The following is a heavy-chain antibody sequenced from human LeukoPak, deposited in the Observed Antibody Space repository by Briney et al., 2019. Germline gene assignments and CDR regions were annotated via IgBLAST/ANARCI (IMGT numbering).Heavy chain of an antibody. CDR1: GDSFSGYY. V-gene: IGHV4-34*01. CDR3: ARVPYNTQYNYYYGLDV. D-gene: IGHD1-14*01. J-gene: IGHJ6*02. CDR2: INHRGST. Sequence: PSETLSLTCAVYGDSFSGYYWSWIRQPPGKGLEWIAEINHRGSTHYNPSLKSRVNISADTSKSQFSLNLDSVTAADTAVYYCARVPYNTQYNYYYGLDVWGQGTTVTVSS.